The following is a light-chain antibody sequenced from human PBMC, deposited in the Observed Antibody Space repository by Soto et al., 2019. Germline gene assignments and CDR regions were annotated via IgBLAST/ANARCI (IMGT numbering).Light chain of an antibody. J-gene: IGKJ4*01. CDR2: DAS. CDR1: PRVRSY. V-gene: IGKV3-11*01. CDR3: QQRSNWPLT. Sequence: IVLTQSPATLSLSPGERATLSCRANPRVRSYLAWYQQKPGLAPRLLLYDASNRASGIPARFSGSGSGKDFTLTLSSLEPEDFAVYYCQQRSNWPLTCGGGTKVEIK.